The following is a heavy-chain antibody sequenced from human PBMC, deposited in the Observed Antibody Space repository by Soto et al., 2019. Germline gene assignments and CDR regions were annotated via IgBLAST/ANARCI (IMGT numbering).Heavy chain of an antibody. V-gene: IGHV1-69*06. CDR1: GGTFSSYA. D-gene: IGHD6-13*01. CDR2: IIPIFGTA. Sequence: SVKVSCKASGGTFSSYAISWVRQAPGQGLEWMGGIIPIFGTANYAQKFQGRVTITADKSTSTAYMELSSLRSEDTAVYYCARGADSSSWYGRGTYYYGMDVWGQGTTVTVS. CDR3: ARGADSSSWYGRGTYYYGMDV. J-gene: IGHJ6*02.